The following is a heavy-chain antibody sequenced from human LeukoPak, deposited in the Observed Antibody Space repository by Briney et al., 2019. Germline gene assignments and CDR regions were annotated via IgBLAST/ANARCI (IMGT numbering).Heavy chain of an antibody. CDR2: IYHRGST. V-gene: IGHV4-4*02. CDR1: GGSISSSNW. Sequence: SGTLSLTCAVSGGSISSSNWWSWVRQPPRKGLEWIGEIYHRGSTNYNPSLRSRVTISVDKSKSQFSLKLSSVTAADTAVYYCARVAVASYWYFDLWGRGTLVTVSS. CDR3: ARVAVASYWYFDL. J-gene: IGHJ2*01. D-gene: IGHD6-19*01.